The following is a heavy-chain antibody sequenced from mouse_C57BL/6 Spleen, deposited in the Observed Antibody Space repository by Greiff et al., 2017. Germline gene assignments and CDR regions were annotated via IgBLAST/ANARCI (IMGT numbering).Heavy chain of an antibody. V-gene: IGHV1-4*01. CDR3: ALSSGTWCAY. CDR1: GYTFTSYT. J-gene: IGHJ3*01. D-gene: IGHD3-2*02. Sequence: VQLQQSGAELARPGASVKMSCKASGYTFTSYTMHWVKQRPGQGLEWIGYINPSSGYTKYNQKFKDKATLTADKSSSTAYMQLSSLTSEDSAVYYCALSSGTWCAYWGQGTLVTVSA. CDR2: INPSSGYT.